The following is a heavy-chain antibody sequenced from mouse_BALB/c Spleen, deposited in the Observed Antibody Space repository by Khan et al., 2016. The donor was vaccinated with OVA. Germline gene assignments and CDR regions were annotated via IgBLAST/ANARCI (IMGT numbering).Heavy chain of an antibody. CDR1: GYTFTSYD. CDR3: AKYYRSVVDFDY. J-gene: IGHJ2*01. V-gene: IGHV1S136*01. CDR2: IYPFNDDT. D-gene: IGHD2-14*01. Sequence: EVQLQQSGPELVKPGASVKMSCKASGYTFTSYDMHWVKQKPGQGLEWVGYIYPFNDDTKYDEKFRGKATLTSDKSSRTAYMELSSLTSEDSAVSVCAKYYRSVVDFDYWGQGTTLTVSS.